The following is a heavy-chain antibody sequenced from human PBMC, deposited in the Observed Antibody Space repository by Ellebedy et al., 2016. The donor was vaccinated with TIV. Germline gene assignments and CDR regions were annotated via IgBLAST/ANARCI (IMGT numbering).Heavy chain of an antibody. Sequence: GESLKISCAASGFTLTTYAMSWVRQAPGKGLECVSSISGTGGSTWYADSVQGRFTISRDNSKNTLSLQMNSLRADDTAVYYCARLGYRSSWFDYWGQGTLVTVSS. J-gene: IGHJ4*02. D-gene: IGHD6-13*01. CDR1: GFTLTTYA. CDR3: ARLGYRSSWFDY. CDR2: ISGTGGST. V-gene: IGHV3-23*01.